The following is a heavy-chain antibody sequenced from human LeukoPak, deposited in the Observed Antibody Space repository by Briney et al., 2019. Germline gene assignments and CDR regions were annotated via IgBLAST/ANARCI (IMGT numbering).Heavy chain of an antibody. V-gene: IGHV4-30-4*08. CDR3: ARGYCSSTSCYIAQITGWFDP. CDR2: IYYSGST. J-gene: IGHJ5*02. Sequence: SQTLSLTCTVSGGSVSSGDYYWGWIRQPPGKGLEWIGYIYYSGSTYYNPSLKSRVTISVDTSKNQFSLKLSSVTAADTAVYYCARGYCSSTSCYIAQITGWFDPWGQGTLVTVSS. CDR1: GGSVSSGDYY. D-gene: IGHD2-2*02.